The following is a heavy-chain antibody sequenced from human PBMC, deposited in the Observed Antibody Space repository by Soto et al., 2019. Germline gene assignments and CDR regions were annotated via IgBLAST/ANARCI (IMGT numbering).Heavy chain of an antibody. CDR2: IYYTGNT. J-gene: IGHJ4*02. Sequence: PSETLSLTCTVSGGSISGYSCTWIRQPPGKGLEWIGYIYYTGNTNYNSSLKSRVTISMDTSKTQFSLSLTSVTAADTAVYYCARGYSYGKYDSWVQGTLVTVSS. CDR3: ARGYSYGKYDS. D-gene: IGHD5-18*01. CDR1: GGSISGYS. V-gene: IGHV4-59*01.